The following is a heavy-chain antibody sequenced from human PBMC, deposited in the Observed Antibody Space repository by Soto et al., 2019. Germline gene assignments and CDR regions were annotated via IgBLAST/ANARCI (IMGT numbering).Heavy chain of an antibody. J-gene: IGHJ6*02. D-gene: IGHD6-13*01. CDR1: GFTFSDYY. CDR2: ISSSSSYT. V-gene: IGHV3-11*05. Sequence: QVQLVESGGGLVKPGGSLRLSCAASGFTFSDYYMSWIRQAPGKGLEWVSYISSSSSYTNYADSVKGRFTISRDNAKNSLYLQMNSLRAEDTAVYYCARENSSSWYSYYCYGMDVWGQGTTVTVSS. CDR3: ARENSSSWYSYYCYGMDV.